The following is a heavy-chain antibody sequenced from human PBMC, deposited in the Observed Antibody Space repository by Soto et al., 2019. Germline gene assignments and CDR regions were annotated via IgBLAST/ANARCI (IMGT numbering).Heavy chain of an antibody. Sequence: QVRLVESGGDLVKPGGSLRLSCVGSGFIFGDYAMGWIRQAPGKGLEWISYISLSGYVTFVADSVKGRFTFSRDNRKNTLYVQMNSLSPGDTAVYYCVRWWNGFDYWGQGTLVTVSS. J-gene: IGHJ4*02. D-gene: IGHD1-1*01. V-gene: IGHV3-11*01. CDR2: ISLSGYVT. CDR1: GFIFGDYA. CDR3: VRWWNGFDY.